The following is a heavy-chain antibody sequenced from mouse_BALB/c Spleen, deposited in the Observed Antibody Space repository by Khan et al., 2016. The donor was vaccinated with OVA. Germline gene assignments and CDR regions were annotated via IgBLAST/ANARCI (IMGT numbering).Heavy chain of an antibody. J-gene: IGHJ4*01. CDR2: IWSDGIT. CDR1: GFSLTSYG. CDR3: ARSDFYAMDY. V-gene: IGHV2-6*02. Sequence: VQLKESGPGLVAPSQSLSITCTVSGFSLTSYGVHWVRQPPGKGLAWLVVIWSDGITTYNSTLKSRLSISKDNSKSQVFLKMNSLQTDDTAMYYCARSDFYAMDYWGQGTSVTVSS.